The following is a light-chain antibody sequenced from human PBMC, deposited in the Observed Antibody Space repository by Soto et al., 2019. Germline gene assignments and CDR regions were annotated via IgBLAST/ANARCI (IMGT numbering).Light chain of an antibody. CDR1: QSLIFDDGNTY. J-gene: IGKJ1*01. CDR2: GAS. Sequence: VMTQSPLSLPVPLGQPAAISCRSSQSLIFDDGNTYLAWYQQKPGQAPRLLIYGASSRATGIPDRFSGSGSGTDFTLTISRLEPEDFAVYYCQQYGSSLTWTFGQGTKVDIK. V-gene: IGKV3-20*01. CDR3: QQYGSSLTWT.